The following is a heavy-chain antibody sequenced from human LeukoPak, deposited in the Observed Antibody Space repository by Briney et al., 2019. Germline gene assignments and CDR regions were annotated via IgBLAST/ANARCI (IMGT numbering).Heavy chain of an antibody. CDR1: GYTFTSYG. J-gene: IGHJ3*02. V-gene: IGHV1-18*01. CDR3: ARTPSSQVEMATIHAFDI. CDR2: ISAYNGNT. D-gene: IGHD5-24*01. Sequence: ASVKVSCKASGYTFTSYGISWVRQAPGQGLEWMGWISAYNGNTNYAQKLQGRVTMTTDTSTSTAYMELRSLRSDDTAVYYCARTPSSQVEMATIHAFDIWGQGTMVTVSS.